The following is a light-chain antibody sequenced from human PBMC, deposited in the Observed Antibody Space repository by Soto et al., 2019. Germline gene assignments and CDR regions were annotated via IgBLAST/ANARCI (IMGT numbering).Light chain of an antibody. J-gene: IGKJ1*01. CDR1: QDVSND. CDR3: LQHTYIWS. V-gene: IGKV1-17*02. Sequence: DIKMTQSAPSLSASVGDRVTITCRASQDVSNDLGWFQQPPGNAPKRLIFGASNLESGVPSRFSGTGSGTDSILTITHLQPEDFATYYCLQHTYIWSFGQGTKVDIK. CDR2: GAS.